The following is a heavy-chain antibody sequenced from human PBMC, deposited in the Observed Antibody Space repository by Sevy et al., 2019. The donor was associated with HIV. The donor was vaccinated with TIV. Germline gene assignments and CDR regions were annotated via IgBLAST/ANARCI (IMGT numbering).Heavy chain of an antibody. CDR1: GFTFSSSW. V-gene: IGHV3-7*01. J-gene: IGHJ4*02. Sequence: GGSLRLSCAASGFTFSSSWVSWVRQTPEKGLEWVATIKEDGSVKHYLDSVKGRFTISRDNARNSLFLQMNSLRNEDTAVYYCAKNCRTAGVWGQGTLVTVSS. CDR2: IKEDGSVK. D-gene: IGHD1-1*01. CDR3: AKNCRTAGV.